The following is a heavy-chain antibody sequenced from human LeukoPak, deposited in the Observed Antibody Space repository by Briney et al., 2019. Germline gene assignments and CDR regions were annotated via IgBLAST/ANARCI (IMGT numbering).Heavy chain of an antibody. CDR3: ARSGGPLRSFDY. CDR2: IYYSGST. CDR1: GGSISSGGYS. Sequence: SETLSLTCAVSGGSISSGGYSWSWIRQPPGKGLEWIGYIYYSGSTNYNPSLKSRVTISVDTSKNQFSLKLSSVTAADTAVYYCARSGGPLRSFDYWGQGTLVTVSS. J-gene: IGHJ4*02. V-gene: IGHV4-61*08. D-gene: IGHD6-19*01.